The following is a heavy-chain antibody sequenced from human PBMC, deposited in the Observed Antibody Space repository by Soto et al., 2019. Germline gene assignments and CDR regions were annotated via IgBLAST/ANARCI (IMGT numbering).Heavy chain of an antibody. J-gene: IGHJ4*02. Sequence: SETLSLTCTVSGGSISSSSYYWGWIRQPPGKGLEWIGSIYYSGSTYYNPSLKSRVTISVDTSKNQFSLKLSSVTAADTAVYYCARLKAGVHYDFWSGSRTSFDYWGQGTLVTVSS. CDR1: GGSISSSSYY. CDR3: ARLKAGVHYDFWSGSRTSFDY. CDR2: IYYSGST. V-gene: IGHV4-39*01. D-gene: IGHD3-3*01.